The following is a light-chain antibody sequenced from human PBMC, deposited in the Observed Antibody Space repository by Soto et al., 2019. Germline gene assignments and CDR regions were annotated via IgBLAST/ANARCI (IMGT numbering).Light chain of an antibody. Sequence: EIVMTQSPATLSVSPGERATLSCRASQNINSNLAWYQQKPGQAPRLLIYGASTRATDIPARFSGSGSGTEFTLTISSLQSEDFAVYYCQQYDNWPPWTFGQGTKVEIK. CDR1: QNINSN. V-gene: IGKV3-15*01. CDR2: GAS. CDR3: QQYDNWPPWT. J-gene: IGKJ1*01.